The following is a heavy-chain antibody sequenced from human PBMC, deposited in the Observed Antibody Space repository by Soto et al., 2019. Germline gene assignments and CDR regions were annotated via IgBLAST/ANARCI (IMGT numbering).Heavy chain of an antibody. V-gene: IGHV3-23*01. CDR1: GFTFSSYA. J-gene: IGHJ4*02. CDR3: AKDGYYYDSSGYFDY. D-gene: IGHD3-22*01. Sequence: PGGYLRISCAASGFTFSSYAMSWVRQAPGKGLEWVSAISGSGGSTYYADSVKGRFTISRDNSKNTLYLQMNSLRAEDTAVYYCAKDGYYYDSSGYFDYWGQGTLVTVS. CDR2: ISGSGGST.